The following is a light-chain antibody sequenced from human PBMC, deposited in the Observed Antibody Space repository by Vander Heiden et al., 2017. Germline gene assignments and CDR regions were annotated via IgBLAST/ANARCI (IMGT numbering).Light chain of an antibody. V-gene: IGLV2-23*02. J-gene: IGLJ3*02. CDR2: EVS. CDR1: SSAVRGYNL. Sequence: QSALTQPASVSGSPAQSITISCTGTSSAVRGYNLVSLYHHHPGKAHNLMIYEVSKRPAGVANRFSGSKAGNTASLTISGRQAEDEAEYYCCSDAGSSTWVFGGGTKLTVL. CDR3: CSDAGSSTWV.